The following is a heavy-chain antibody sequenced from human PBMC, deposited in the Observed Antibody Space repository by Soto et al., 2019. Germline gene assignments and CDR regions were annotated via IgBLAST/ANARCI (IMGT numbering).Heavy chain of an antibody. CDR1: GYTFTSYG. D-gene: IGHD2-15*01. V-gene: IGHV1-18*01. Sequence: QVQLVQSGAEVKKPGASVKVSCKASGYTFTSYGISWVRQAPGQGLEWMGWISAYNGNTNYAQKLHGRVTMTTDTSTSTAYLELRSLRSDDTAVYYCARDWSDIVVVVAATPHAFDIWGQGTMVTVSS. J-gene: IGHJ3*02. CDR2: ISAYNGNT. CDR3: ARDWSDIVVVVAATPHAFDI.